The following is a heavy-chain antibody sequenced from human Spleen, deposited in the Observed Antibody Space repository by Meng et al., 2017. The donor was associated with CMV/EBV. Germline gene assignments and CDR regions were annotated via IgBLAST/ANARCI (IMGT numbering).Heavy chain of an antibody. CDR3: ARGKWTSFDS. V-gene: IGHV6-1*01. J-gene: IGHJ4*02. Sequence: SQTLSLTCAVSGDSFSDNSIAWNWIRQSPSRGLEWLGRTYPRSNWSNNYALSVKSRITINADTSKNQFSLQLHFVTPEDTAVYYCARGKWTSFDSWGQGTLVTVSS. CDR1: GDSFSDNSIA. CDR2: TYPRSNWSN. D-gene: IGHD2-8*01.